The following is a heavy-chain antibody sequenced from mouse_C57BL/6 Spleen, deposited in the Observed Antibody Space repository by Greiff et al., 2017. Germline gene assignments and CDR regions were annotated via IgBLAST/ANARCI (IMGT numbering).Heavy chain of an antibody. V-gene: IGHV1-9*01. Sequence: VQLQESGAELMKPGASVKLSCKATGYTFTGYWIEWVKQRPGHGLEWIGEILPGSGSTNYNEKFKGKATFTADTPSNTAYMQLSSLTTEDSAIYYCAREGYYYGSSSSFAYWGQGTLVTVSA. CDR3: AREGYYYGSSSSFAY. D-gene: IGHD1-1*01. CDR1: GYTFTGYW. J-gene: IGHJ3*01. CDR2: ILPGSGST.